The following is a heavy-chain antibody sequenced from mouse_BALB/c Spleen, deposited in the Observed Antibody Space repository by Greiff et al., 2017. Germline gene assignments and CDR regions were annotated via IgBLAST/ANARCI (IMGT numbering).Heavy chain of an antibody. V-gene: IGHV5-12-1*01. CDR1: GFAFSSYD. CDR2: ISSGGGST. J-gene: IGHJ2*01. Sequence: EVKLMESGGGLVKPGGSLKLSCAASGFAFSSYDMSWVRQTPEKRLEWVAYISSGGGSTYYPDTVKGRFTISRDNAKNTLYLQMSSLKSEDTAMYYCARRSPYYCDYWGQGTTLTVSS. CDR3: ARRSPYYCDY.